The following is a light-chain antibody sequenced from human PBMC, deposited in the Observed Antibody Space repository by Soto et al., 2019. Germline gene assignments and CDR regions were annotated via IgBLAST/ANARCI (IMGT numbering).Light chain of an antibody. CDR1: SSDVGSYNL. J-gene: IGLJ2*01. CDR2: EGS. V-gene: IGLV2-23*01. Sequence: QSVLNRAASVSGSPGQSISISCTGSSSDVGSYNLVSWYQQHPGKAPKLMIYEGSKRPSGVSNRFSGSKSGSTASLTISGLQAEDEADYYCCSNAGRSIVVFGGGTKVTVL. CDR3: CSNAGRSIVV.